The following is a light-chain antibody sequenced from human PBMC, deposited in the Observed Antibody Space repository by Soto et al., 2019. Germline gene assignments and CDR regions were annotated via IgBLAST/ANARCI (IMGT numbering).Light chain of an antibody. CDR2: DAS. Sequence: EIVLTQSPGTLSLSPGERATLSCRASQSVSSSYLAWYQQKPGQAPRLLIYDASSRATGIPDRFSGGGSGTDFTLTISRLEPEDFALYYCQQYGSSPPTFGQGTKVDIK. V-gene: IGKV3-20*01. J-gene: IGKJ1*01. CDR3: QQYGSSPPT. CDR1: QSVSSSY.